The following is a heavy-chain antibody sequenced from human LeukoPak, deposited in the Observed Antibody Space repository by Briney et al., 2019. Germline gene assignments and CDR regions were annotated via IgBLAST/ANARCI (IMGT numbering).Heavy chain of an antibody. CDR3: ARGGAPYCGGDCYSGPVFDY. J-gene: IGHJ4*02. CDR1: GGSISSYY. CDR2: IYYSGST. V-gene: IGHV4-39*07. Sequence: PSETLSLTCTVSGGSISSYYWGWIRQPPGKGLEWIGSIYYSGSTYYNPSLKSRVTISVDTSKNRFSLKLSSVTAADTAVYYCARGGAPYCGGDCYSGPVFDYWGQGTLVTVSS. D-gene: IGHD2-21*02.